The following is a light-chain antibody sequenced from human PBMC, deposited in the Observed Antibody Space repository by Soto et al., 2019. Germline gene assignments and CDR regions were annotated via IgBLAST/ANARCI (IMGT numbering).Light chain of an antibody. CDR2: DVT. CDR3: SSYTSSSTPLV. J-gene: IGLJ3*02. Sequence: QSALTQPASVSGSPGQSITISCTGTSRAVGGFNYVSWYQQHPVKAPKLMIYDVTNRPSVVSNRVSGSKSGNTACLTISGLQAEDEADYYCSSYTSSSTPLVFGGGTKLTVL. CDR1: SRAVGGFNY. V-gene: IGLV2-14*01.